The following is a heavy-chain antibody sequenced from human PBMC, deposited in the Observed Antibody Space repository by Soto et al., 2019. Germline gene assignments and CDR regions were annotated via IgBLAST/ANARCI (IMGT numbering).Heavy chain of an antibody. CDR2: IYHSGST. Sequence: PSETLSLTCAVSGGSISSSNWWSWVRQPPGKGLEWIGEIYHSGSTNYNPSLKSRVTISVDKSKSQFSLKLSSVTAADTAVYYCARSPYYDYYYYYGMDVWGQGTTVTVSS. D-gene: IGHD3-10*01. CDR1: GGSISSSNW. CDR3: ARSPYYDYYYYYGMDV. J-gene: IGHJ6*02. V-gene: IGHV4-4*02.